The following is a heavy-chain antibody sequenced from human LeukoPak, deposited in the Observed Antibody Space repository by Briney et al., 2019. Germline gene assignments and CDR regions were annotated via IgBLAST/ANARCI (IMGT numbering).Heavy chain of an antibody. CDR3: ARVLGRGGYAYFDY. J-gene: IGHJ4*02. D-gene: IGHD5-12*01. Sequence: PSETLSLTCTVSGGSISSSSYYWGWIRQPPGKGLEWIGSIYYSGSIYYNPSLKSRVTISVDTSKNQFSLKLSSVTAADTAVYYCARVLGRGGYAYFDYWGQGTLVTVSS. CDR1: GGSISSSSYY. V-gene: IGHV4-39*01. CDR2: IYYSGSI.